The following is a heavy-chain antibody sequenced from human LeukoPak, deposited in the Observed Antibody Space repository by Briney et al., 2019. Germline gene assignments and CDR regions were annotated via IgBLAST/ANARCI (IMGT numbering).Heavy chain of an antibody. CDR2: IFYSGST. CDR1: GGSISSSSYY. J-gene: IGHJ4*02. V-gene: IGHV4-39*07. D-gene: IGHD1-26*01. CDR3: AKAQGELVPH. Sequence: PSETLSLTCTVSGGSISSSSYYWGWIRQPPGKGLEWIGNIFYSGSTYYSPSLKSRVTISLDTSRNQFSLKLNSVTAADTAVYYCAKAQGELVPHWGQGTLVTVSS.